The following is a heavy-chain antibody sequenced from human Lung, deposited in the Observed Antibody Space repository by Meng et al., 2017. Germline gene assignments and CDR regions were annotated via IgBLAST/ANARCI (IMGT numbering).Heavy chain of an antibody. D-gene: IGHD6-13*01. CDR1: GYSCPDYY. Sequence: QAQLVQCGSDATMPGASENVSHTPAGYSCPDYYLHCVRRAPGQGLEWMGRINPKSGDTHYAQKFQARVTMTGDTSISTAYMELSGLRSDDTAMYYCARDEDISAAGKLFGDYWGQGTLVTVSS. J-gene: IGHJ4*02. CDR2: INPKSGDT. V-gene: IGHV1-2*06. CDR3: ARDEDISAAGKLFGDY.